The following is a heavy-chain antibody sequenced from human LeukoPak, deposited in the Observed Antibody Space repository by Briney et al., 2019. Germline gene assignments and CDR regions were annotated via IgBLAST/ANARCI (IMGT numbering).Heavy chain of an antibody. Sequence: PSETLSLTCTVSGGSISSYYWSWIRQPPGKGLEWIGYIYTRGSTNYNPSLKSRITISVDTSKNQFSLKLSSVTAADTAVYYCARADEQHYDITGWGQGTLVTVSS. D-gene: IGHD3-9*01. J-gene: IGHJ4*02. CDR1: GGSISSYY. CDR3: ARADEQHYDITG. V-gene: IGHV4-4*09. CDR2: IYTRGST.